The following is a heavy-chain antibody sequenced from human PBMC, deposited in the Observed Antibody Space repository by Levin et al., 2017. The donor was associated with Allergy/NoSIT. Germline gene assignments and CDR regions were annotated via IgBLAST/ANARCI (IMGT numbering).Heavy chain of an antibody. Sequence: AGGSLRLSCEASGFSFSSYRMNWIRQAPGRGLEWVSLISSSSSYRYYVESVRGRFTVSRDNAKNSVYLEMNSLKVEDTAVYYCARDVSGFDAFDVWGQGTMVTVSS. J-gene: IGHJ3*01. CDR2: ISSSSSYR. CDR1: GFSFSSYR. D-gene: IGHD3-22*01. V-gene: IGHV3-21*01. CDR3: ARDVSGFDAFDV.